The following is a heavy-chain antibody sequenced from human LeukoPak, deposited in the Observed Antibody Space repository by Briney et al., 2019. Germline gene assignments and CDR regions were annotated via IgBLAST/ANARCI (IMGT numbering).Heavy chain of an antibody. V-gene: IGHV1-69*05. D-gene: IGHD3-10*01. J-gene: IGHJ4*02. Sequence: SVKVSCKASGYTFTSYGISWVRQAPGQGLEWMGGIIPIFGTANYAQKFQGRVTITTDESTSTAYMELSSLRSEDTAVYYCARGKWFGEPFDYWGQGTLVTVSS. CDR1: GYTFTSYG. CDR2: IIPIFGTA. CDR3: ARGKWFGEPFDY.